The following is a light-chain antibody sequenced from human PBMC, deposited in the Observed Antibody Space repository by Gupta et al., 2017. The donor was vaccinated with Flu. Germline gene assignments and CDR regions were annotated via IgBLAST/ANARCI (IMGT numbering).Light chain of an antibody. CDR1: RDVSSNF. CDR3: QQFSTIPFT. Sequence: GTRSLSPGERATLSCRASRDVSSNFLAWYQQKPGQAPRLLMSEASYRATGTPDRFSGSGSGTEFTLTISSLEPGDVAVYYCQQFSTIPFTFGPGTKVDIK. CDR2: EAS. J-gene: IGKJ3*01. V-gene: IGKV3-20*01.